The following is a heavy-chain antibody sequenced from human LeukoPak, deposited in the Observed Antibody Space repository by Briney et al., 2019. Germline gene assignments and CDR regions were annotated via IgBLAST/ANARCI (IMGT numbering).Heavy chain of an antibody. V-gene: IGHV4-59*12. CDR3: ARDSPIGWVDY. CDR2: ISYSGST. J-gene: IGHJ4*02. CDR1: GGSISSYY. Sequence: SETLSLTCTVSGGSISSYYWSWVRQPPGQGLEWIGYISYSGSTNYNPSLKSRVTISVDTSKNQFSLKLSSVTAADTAVYYCARDSPIGWVDYWGQGTLVTVSS. D-gene: IGHD2-15*01.